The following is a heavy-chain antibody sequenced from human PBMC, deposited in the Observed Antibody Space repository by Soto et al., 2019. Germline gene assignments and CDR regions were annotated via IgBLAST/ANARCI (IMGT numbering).Heavy chain of an antibody. CDR3: AGGDYYFDY. J-gene: IGHJ4*02. CDR1: GGSVSSGSYY. CDR2: IYYSGST. V-gene: IGHV4-61*01. D-gene: IGHD4-17*01. Sequence: QVQLQESGPGLVKPSETLSLTCTVSGGSVSSGSYYWRWIRQPPGKGLEWIGYIYYSGSTNYNPSLKSRVTISVDTSKNQFSLKLSSVTAADTAVYYCAGGDYYFDYWGQGTLVTVSS.